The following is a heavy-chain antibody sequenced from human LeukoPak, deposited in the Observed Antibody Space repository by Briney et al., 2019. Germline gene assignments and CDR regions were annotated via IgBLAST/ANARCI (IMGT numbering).Heavy chain of an antibody. CDR3: AKRPTTVTTFGRDY. CDR2: ISGSGAST. Sequence: PGGSLRLSCAASGFTFDSFAMSWVRQAPGKGLEWLSAISGSGASTYYGDSVKGRFTISRDNSRDTLYLQMDSLRAEDTAVYYCAKRPTTVTTFGRDYWGQGTLVTLSS. CDR1: GFTFDSFA. J-gene: IGHJ4*02. V-gene: IGHV3-23*01. D-gene: IGHD4-17*01.